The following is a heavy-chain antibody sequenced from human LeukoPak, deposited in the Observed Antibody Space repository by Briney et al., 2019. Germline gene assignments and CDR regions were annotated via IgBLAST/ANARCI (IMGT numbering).Heavy chain of an antibody. CDR1: GSIFTSYW. CDR2: IYPGDADT. V-gene: IGHV5-51*01. J-gene: IGHJ4*02. Sequence: PGASLQISCQGSGSIFTSYWIGWVRQLPGKGLGWMGIIYPGDADTRYSPSFQGQVTISADKSNSTAYLQWSSLKASDTAMYYCARTIAPKYYFDYWGQGTLVTVSS. CDR3: ARTIAPKYYFDY. D-gene: IGHD6-13*01.